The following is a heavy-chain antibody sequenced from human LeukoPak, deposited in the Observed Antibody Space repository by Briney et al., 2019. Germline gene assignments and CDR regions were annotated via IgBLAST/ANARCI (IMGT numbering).Heavy chain of an antibody. CDR3: ASTDGDYHADNY. CDR2: INHSGST. CDR1: GGSFSGYY. J-gene: IGHJ4*02. D-gene: IGHD4-17*01. Sequence: SETLSLTCAVYGGSFSGYYWSWIRQPPGKGLEWIGEINHSGSTNYNPSLKSRVTISVDTSKNQFPLKLSSVTAADTAVYYCASTDGDYHADNYWGQGTLVTVSS. V-gene: IGHV4-34*01.